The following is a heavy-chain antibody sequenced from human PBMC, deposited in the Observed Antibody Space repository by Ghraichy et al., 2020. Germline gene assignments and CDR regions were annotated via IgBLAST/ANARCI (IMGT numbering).Heavy chain of an antibody. CDR3: ARSARIAAATAEYGMDV. CDR2: ISGSGGST. V-gene: IGHV3-23*01. Sequence: GGSLRLSCAASGFTFSSYAMSWVRQAPGKGLEWVSAISGSGGSTYYADSVKGRFTISRDNSKNTLYLQMNSLRAEDTAVYYCARSARIAAATAEYGMDVWGQGTTVTVSS. D-gene: IGHD6-13*01. CDR1: GFTFSSYA. J-gene: IGHJ6*02.